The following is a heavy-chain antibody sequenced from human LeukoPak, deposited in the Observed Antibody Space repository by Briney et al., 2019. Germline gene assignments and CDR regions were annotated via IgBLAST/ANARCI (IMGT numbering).Heavy chain of an antibody. CDR2: IYYSGNT. D-gene: IGHD2-21*01. CDR3: ARPLGYCGDSRGPQSWSDP. V-gene: IGHV4-39*07. CDR1: GGSISSSYSY. Sequence: SETLSLTCTVSGGSISSSYSYWGWIRQPPGKGLEWIGNIYYSGNTYYSPSLTSRVTLSVDTSKNQFSLKVNSVTAADTAVYYCARPLGYCGDSRGPQSWSDPWGQGALVTVS. J-gene: IGHJ5*02.